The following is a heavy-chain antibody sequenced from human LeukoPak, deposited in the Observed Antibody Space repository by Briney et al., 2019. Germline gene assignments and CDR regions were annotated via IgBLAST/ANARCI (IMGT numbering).Heavy chain of an antibody. CDR1: GFTFDDYG. D-gene: IGHD6-13*01. CDR2: INWSGGST. CDR3: ARDHEYSSSWYYYYHMDV. Sequence: GGSLRLSCAASGFTFDDYGMSWVRQAPGKGLEWVSGINWSGGSTGYADSVKGRLTISRDNAKNSLYLQMNSLRAEDTAVYYCARDHEYSSSWYYYYHMDVWGKGTTVTISS. J-gene: IGHJ6*03. V-gene: IGHV3-20*04.